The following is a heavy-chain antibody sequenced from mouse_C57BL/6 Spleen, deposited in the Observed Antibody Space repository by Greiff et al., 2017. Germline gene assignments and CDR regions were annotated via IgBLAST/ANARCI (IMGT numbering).Heavy chain of an antibody. CDR1: GFTFTDYY. D-gene: IGHD2-3*01. Sequence: DVMLVESGGGLVQPGGSLSLSCAASGFTFTDYYMSWVRQPPGKALEWLGFIRNKANGYTTEYSASVKGRFTISRDNSQSVLYLQMNALRAEDSATYYCARRGDGYPFAYWGQGTLVTVSA. CDR3: ARRGDGYPFAY. V-gene: IGHV7-3*01. J-gene: IGHJ3*01. CDR2: IRNKANGYTT.